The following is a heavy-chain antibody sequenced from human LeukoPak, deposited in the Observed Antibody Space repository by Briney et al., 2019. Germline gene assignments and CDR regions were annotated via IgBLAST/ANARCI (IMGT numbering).Heavy chain of an antibody. CDR1: GISLTNYA. Sequence: PGGSLRLSCVVSGISLTNYAMTWVRQAPGKGLEWVSSISTTGGYTYYADSLKGRSTISRDNAKNSLYLQLNSLRDEDTAVYYCARDTSTSAYYYYYMDVWGKGTTVTVSS. CDR2: ISTTGGYT. D-gene: IGHD3-3*01. J-gene: IGHJ6*03. CDR3: ARDTSTSAYYYYYMDV. V-gene: IGHV3-21*01.